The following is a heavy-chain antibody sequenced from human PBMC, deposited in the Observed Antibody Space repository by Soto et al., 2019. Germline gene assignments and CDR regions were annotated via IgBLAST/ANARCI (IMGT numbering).Heavy chain of an antibody. J-gene: IGHJ4*02. CDR1: GGTFSSFT. V-gene: IGHV1-69*01. Sequence: QVQLVQSGAEVKKPGSSVNVSCKASGGTFSSFTISWVRQAPGQGLEWMGEIIPIFGTANYAQKFQGRVTISADESTSTAYMELSSLRSEDTAVYYCARQVRSRYCTNGVCFNYFEYWGQGTLVTVSS. CDR2: IIPIFGTA. D-gene: IGHD2-8*01. CDR3: ARQVRSRYCTNGVCFNYFEY.